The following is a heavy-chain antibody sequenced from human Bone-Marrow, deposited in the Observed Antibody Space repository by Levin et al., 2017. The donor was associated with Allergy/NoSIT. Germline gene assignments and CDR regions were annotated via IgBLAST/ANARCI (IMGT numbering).Heavy chain of an antibody. CDR2: ISYDGSNK. CDR3: AKGTWNPPIDAFDI. J-gene: IGHJ3*02. CDR1: GFTFSSYG. D-gene: IGHD1-1*01. Sequence: LSLTCAASGFTFSSYGMHWVRQAPGKGLEWVAVISYDGSNKYYADSVKGRFTISRDNSKNTLYLQMNSLRAEDTAVYYCAKGTWNPPIDAFDIWGQGTMVTVSS. V-gene: IGHV3-30*18.